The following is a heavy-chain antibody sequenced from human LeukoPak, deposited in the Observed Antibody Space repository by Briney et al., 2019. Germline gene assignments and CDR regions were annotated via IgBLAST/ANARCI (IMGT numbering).Heavy chain of an antibody. CDR3: ARDGIAARQDGNYFDY. J-gene: IGHJ4*02. CDR2: ISYDGSNK. V-gene: IGHV3-30*04. D-gene: IGHD6-6*01. Sequence: GGSLRLSCAASGLSFSSYAMHWVRQAPGKGLEWVAVISYDGSNKYYADSVKGRFTISRDNSKNTLYLQMNSLRAEDTAVYYCARDGIAARQDGNYFDYWGQGTLVTVSS. CDR1: GLSFSSYA.